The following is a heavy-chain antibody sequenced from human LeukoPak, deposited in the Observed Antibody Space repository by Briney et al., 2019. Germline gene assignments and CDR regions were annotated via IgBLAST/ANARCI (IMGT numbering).Heavy chain of an antibody. CDR1: GFTFSSYA. J-gene: IGHJ3*02. D-gene: IGHD5-12*01. Sequence: GRSLRLSCAASGFTFSSYAMHWVRQAPGKGLEWVAVISYDGSNKYYADSVKGRFTISRDNSKNTLYLQMNSLRAEDTAVYYCARDRGGYDYHSAFDIWGQGTMVTVSS. CDR2: ISYDGSNK. V-gene: IGHV3-30-3*01. CDR3: ARDRGGYDYHSAFDI.